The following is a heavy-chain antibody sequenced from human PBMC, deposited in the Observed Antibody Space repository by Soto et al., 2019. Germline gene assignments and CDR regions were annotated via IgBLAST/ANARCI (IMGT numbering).Heavy chain of an antibody. CDR1: GYIFVNYG. V-gene: IGHV1-18*01. D-gene: IGHD3-16*01. J-gene: IGHJ6*02. CDR3: AMGDNYVTPSPQDV. CDR2: ISPYSGNT. Sequence: QVQLVQSGDEVRKPGSSVKVSCKASGYIFVNYGIAWVRQAPGQGLEWMGWISPYSGNTHYARKVQGRLTMTTDTSTGPAYMDLGSLPSGDTAVYYCAMGDNYVTPSPQDVWGQGTTVTVSS.